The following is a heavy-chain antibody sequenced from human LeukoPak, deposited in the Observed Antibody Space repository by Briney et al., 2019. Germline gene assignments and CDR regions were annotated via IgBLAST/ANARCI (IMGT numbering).Heavy chain of an antibody. CDR1: GVMFPSYW. CDR2: IWFDGRHE. V-gene: IGHV3-7*01. Sequence: GGSLRLSCAASGVMFPSYWMTWVRQAPGKGLEWVANIWFDGRHEKYADSVKGRLTISRDNSQQTLYLQMNSLRAEDTAVYYCARDLSHQYSGMDLWGLGTSVTVSS. CDR3: ARDLSHQYSGMDL. J-gene: IGHJ6*02. D-gene: IGHD3-10*01.